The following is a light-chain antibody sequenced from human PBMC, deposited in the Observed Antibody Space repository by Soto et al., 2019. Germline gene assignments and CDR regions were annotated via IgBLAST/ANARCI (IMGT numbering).Light chain of an antibody. J-gene: IGLJ1*01. V-gene: IGLV2-14*01. CDR2: DIT. CDR1: SSDVGAYIF. Sequence: QSVLTQPASVSGPPGQSITVSCTGTSSDVGAYIFVSWYQQYPGKAPNLMIFDITNRPSGVSNRFSGSKAGNTASLTISGLQAEDVADYYCVSFTTSKSYVFATGTKVTV. CDR3: VSFTTSKSYV.